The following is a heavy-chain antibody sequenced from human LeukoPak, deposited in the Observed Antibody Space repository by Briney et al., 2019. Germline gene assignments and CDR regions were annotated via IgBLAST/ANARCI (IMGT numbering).Heavy chain of an antibody. J-gene: IGHJ2*01. Sequence: SETLSLTCTVSGGSISSYYWGWIRQPPGKRLEWIGSIYPSGSTFYNPSLESRVTMSADTSTIQFSLKLNSVTAADTAVYYCASPRDVAVVVGATAGYFDLWGRGTLVTVSS. D-gene: IGHD2-15*01. CDR2: IYPSGST. CDR3: ASPRDVAVVVGATAGYFDL. CDR1: GGSISSYY. V-gene: IGHV4-59*04.